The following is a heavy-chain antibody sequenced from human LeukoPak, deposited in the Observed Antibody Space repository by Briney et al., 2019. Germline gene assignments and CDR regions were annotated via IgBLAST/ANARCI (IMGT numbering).Heavy chain of an antibody. Sequence: ASVKVSCKASGYTFTSYDINWVRQATGQGLEWMGWMNPNSGNTGYAQKFQGRVTMTRNTSISTAYMELSSLRSEDTAVYYCARRGVIRFYYYYYMDVWGKGTTVTISS. CDR1: GYTFTSYD. V-gene: IGHV1-8*01. CDR2: MNPNSGNT. CDR3: ARRGVIRFYYYYYMDV. D-gene: IGHD3-10*01. J-gene: IGHJ6*03.